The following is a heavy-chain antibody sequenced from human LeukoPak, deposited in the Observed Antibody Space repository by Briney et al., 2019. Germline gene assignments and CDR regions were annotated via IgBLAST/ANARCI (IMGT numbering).Heavy chain of an antibody. CDR2: INHSGSI. V-gene: IGHV4-34*01. Sequence: PETLSLTCAVYGGSFTGYYWSWIRQPPGKGLEWIGEINHSGSINCNPSLKSRITISIDTSKNQFSLKLSSVTAADTAVYYCARVEYDFWSGSQSDYWGQGTLVTVSS. CDR3: ARVEYDFWSGSQSDY. CDR1: GGSFTGYY. D-gene: IGHD3-3*01. J-gene: IGHJ4*02.